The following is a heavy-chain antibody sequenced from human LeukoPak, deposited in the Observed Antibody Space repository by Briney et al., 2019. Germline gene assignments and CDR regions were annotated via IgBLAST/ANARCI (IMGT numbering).Heavy chain of an antibody. CDR2: IYPGDSDT. CDR3: ARQAHFWSVSDYYYYMDV. V-gene: IGHV5-51*01. J-gene: IGHJ6*03. CDR1: GYTFTSYW. Sequence: GESLKISCKASGYTFTSYWIAWVRQMPGKGLEWMGIIYPGDSDTRYTPSFQGQFTISADTSISTAYLQWNSLEASDTAMYYCARQAHFWSVSDYYYYMDVWGKGTTVTVSS. D-gene: IGHD3-3*02.